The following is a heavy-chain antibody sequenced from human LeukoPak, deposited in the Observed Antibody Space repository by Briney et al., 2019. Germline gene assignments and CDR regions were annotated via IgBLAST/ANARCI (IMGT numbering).Heavy chain of an antibody. V-gene: IGHV4-34*01. D-gene: IGHD4-17*01. CDR3: ARVRDDYGDYGAFDI. J-gene: IGHJ3*02. Sequence: PSETLSLTCAVYGGSLSGYYWSWIRQPPGKGLEWIGEINHSGSTNYNPSLKSRVTISVDTSKNQFSLKLSSVTAADTAVYYCARVRDDYGDYGAFDIWGQGTMVTVSS. CDR1: GGSLSGYY. CDR2: INHSGST.